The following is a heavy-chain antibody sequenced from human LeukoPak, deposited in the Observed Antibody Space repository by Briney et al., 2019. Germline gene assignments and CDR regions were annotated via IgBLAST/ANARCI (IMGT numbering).Heavy chain of an antibody. D-gene: IGHD1-1*01. Sequence: SVKVSCKASGGTFSSYAISWVRQAPGQGLEWMGGIIPIFGTANYAQKFQGRVTITTDESTSTAYMELSSLRSEDTAVYYCAARYTGTENGGDYWGQGTLVTVSS. CDR1: GGTFSSYA. CDR2: IIPIFGTA. V-gene: IGHV1-69*05. J-gene: IGHJ4*02. CDR3: AARYTGTENGGDY.